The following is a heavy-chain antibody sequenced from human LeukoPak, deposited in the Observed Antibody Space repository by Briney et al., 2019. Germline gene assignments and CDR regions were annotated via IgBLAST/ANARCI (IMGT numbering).Heavy chain of an antibody. V-gene: IGHV1-18*01. D-gene: IGHD6-6*01. Sequence: VASVKVSCKASGYTFTSYGISWVRQAPGQWLEWMGWISAYNGNTNYAQKLQGRVTMTTDTSTSTAYMELRSLRSDDTAVYYCARDSAYSSSSAVDYWGQGTLVTVSS. J-gene: IGHJ4*02. CDR3: ARDSAYSSSSAVDY. CDR1: GYTFTSYG. CDR2: ISAYNGNT.